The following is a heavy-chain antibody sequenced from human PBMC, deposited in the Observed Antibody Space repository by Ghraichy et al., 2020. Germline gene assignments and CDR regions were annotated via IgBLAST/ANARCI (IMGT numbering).Heavy chain of an antibody. CDR3: AKDRVRAPGSSYYYYYGMDV. Sequence: GGSLRLSCAASGFTFSSYAMSWVRQAPGKGLEWVSAISGSGGSTYYADSVKGRFTISRDNSKNTLYLQMNSLRADDTAVYYCAKDRVRAPGSSYYYYYGMDVWGQGTTVTVSS. CDR2: ISGSGGST. V-gene: IGHV3-23*01. J-gene: IGHJ6*02. D-gene: IGHD3-10*01. CDR1: GFTFSSYA.